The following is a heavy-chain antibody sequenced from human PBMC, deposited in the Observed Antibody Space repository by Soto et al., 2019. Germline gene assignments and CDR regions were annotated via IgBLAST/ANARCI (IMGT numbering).Heavy chain of an antibody. D-gene: IGHD3-9*01. CDR3: ARGNYDIWTGYSRRYWYFDL. CDR2: IIPILGIA. CDR1: GGTFSSYT. V-gene: IGHV1-69*02. Sequence: ASVKVSCKASGGTFSSYTISWVRQAPGEGLEWMGRIIPILGIANYAQKFQGRVTITADKSTSTAYMELSSLRSEDTAVYYCARGNYDIWTGYSRRYWYFDLWGRGTLVTVSS. J-gene: IGHJ2*01.